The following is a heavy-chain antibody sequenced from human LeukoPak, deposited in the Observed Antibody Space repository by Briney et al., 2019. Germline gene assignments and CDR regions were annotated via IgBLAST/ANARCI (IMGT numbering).Heavy chain of an antibody. D-gene: IGHD6-6*01. CDR1: GGSFSGYY. Sequence: SETLSLTFAVYGGSFSGYYWSWIRQPPGKGLEWIGEINHSGSTNYNPSLKSRVTISVDTSKNQFSLKLSSVTAADTAVYYCARGAHDRPVDYWGQGTLVTVSS. J-gene: IGHJ4*02. CDR2: INHSGST. CDR3: ARGAHDRPVDY. V-gene: IGHV4-34*01.